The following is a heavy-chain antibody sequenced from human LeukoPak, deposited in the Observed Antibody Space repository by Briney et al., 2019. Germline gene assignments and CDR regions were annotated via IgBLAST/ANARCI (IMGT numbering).Heavy chain of an antibody. CDR1: GYTFTSYG. D-gene: IGHD4-17*01. CDR2: ISAYNGNT. CDR3: ARDDYGDYIRSGVDY. J-gene: IGHJ4*02. Sequence: ASVKVSCKASGYTFTSYGISWVRQAPGQGLEWMGWISAYNGNTNYAQKLQGRATMTTDTSTSTAYMELRSLRSDDTAVYYCARDDYGDYIRSGVDYWGQGTLVTVSS. V-gene: IGHV1-18*01.